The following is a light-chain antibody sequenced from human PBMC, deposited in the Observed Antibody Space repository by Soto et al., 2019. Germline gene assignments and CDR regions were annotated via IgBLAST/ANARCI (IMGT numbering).Light chain of an antibody. J-gene: IGLJ3*02. CDR3: SSYTNTSTLV. CDR1: SSDVGAYNL. CDR2: DVS. Sequence: QSVLTQPASVSGSPGQSITISCTGTSSDVGAYNLVSWYQQHPGRAPKLFIFDVSDRPSGVSDRFSGSKSGNTASLTISGLQAEDEASYYCSSYTNTSTLVFGGGTKLTVL. V-gene: IGLV2-14*02.